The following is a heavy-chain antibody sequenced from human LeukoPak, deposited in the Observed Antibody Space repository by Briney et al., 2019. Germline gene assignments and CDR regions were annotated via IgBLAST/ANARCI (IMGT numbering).Heavy chain of an antibody. V-gene: IGHV3-9*01. CDR2: VSWNSGSI. CDR3: AKGVGYDFWSGYYHFDY. J-gene: IGHJ4*02. CDR1: GFTFDGYA. Sequence: PGGSLRLSCAASGFTFDGYAMPWVRHAPGKGLEWVSGVSWNSGSIGYADSVKGRFTISRDNAKNSLYLQMNSLRAEDTALYYCAKGVGYDFWSGYYHFDYWGREPWSPSPQ. D-gene: IGHD3-3*01.